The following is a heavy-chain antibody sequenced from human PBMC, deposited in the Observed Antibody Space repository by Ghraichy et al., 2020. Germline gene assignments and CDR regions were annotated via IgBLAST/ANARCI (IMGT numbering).Heavy chain of an antibody. CDR2: INREGSET. J-gene: IGHJ1*01. V-gene: IGHV3-7*01. CDR3: ARKKDDVWSGYEYYHH. Sequence: GGSLRLSCAASGFTFSRYWMTWVRQAPGKGLEWVASINREGSETYYVGSVKGRFTISRDNAKNSVYLQMNSLRAEDTAVYYCARKKDDVWSGYEYYHHWGQGTLVAVSS. CDR1: GFTFSRYW. D-gene: IGHD3-3*01.